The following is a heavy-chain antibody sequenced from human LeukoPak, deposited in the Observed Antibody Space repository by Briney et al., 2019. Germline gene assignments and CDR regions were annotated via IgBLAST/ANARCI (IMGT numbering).Heavy chain of an antibody. Sequence: PGGSLRLSCAASGFTFSSYAMSWVRQAPGKGLEWVSAISGSGGSTYYADSVKGRFTISRDNSKNTLYLEMNSLRADDTAMYYCAKGPSANFRSPFDNWGQGTLVSVSS. V-gene: IGHV3-23*01. CDR2: ISGSGGST. CDR3: AKGPSANFRSPFDN. J-gene: IGHJ4*02. CDR1: GFTFSSYA. D-gene: IGHD2/OR15-2a*01.